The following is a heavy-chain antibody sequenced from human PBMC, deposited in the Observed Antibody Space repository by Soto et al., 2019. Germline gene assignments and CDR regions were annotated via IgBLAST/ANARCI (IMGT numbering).Heavy chain of an antibody. D-gene: IGHD3-10*01. CDR1: GGSISSSNW. Sequence: QVQLQESGPGLVKPSGTLSLTCAVSGGSISSSNWWSWVRQPPGKGLEWIGEIYHSGSTNYNPSLKSRVTISVDKSKNQCSRKLSSVTAADTAVDYGARASDGSGSCDFDYWGQGTLVTVSS. CDR3: ARASDGSGSCDFDY. J-gene: IGHJ4*02. V-gene: IGHV4-4*02. CDR2: IYHSGST.